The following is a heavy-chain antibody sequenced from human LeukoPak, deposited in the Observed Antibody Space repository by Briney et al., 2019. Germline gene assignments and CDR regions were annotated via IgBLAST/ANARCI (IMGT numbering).Heavy chain of an antibody. CDR2: INPNSDGT. D-gene: IGHD2-2*01. V-gene: IGHV1-2*02. J-gene: IGHJ4*02. CDR1: GYTFTGYY. CDR3: ARDLVVVPAAIRTWYYFDY. Sequence: ASVKVSCKASGYTFTGYYMHWVRQAPGQGLEWMGWINPNSDGTNYAQKFQGRVTMTRDTSISTAYMELSGLRSDDTAVYYCARDLVVVPAAIRTWYYFDYWGQGTLVTVSS.